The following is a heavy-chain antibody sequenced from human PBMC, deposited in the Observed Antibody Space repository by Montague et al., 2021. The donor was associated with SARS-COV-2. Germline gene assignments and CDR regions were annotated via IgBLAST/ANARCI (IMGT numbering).Heavy chain of an antibody. D-gene: IGHD5-18*01. CDR2: IWYDGSNK. CDR1: GFTFSSYG. CDR3: ARDMLYSYASVGFFYMDV. J-gene: IGHJ6*03. V-gene: IGHV3-33*01. Sequence: SLRLSCAASGFTFSSYGMHWVRQAPGKGLEWVAVIWYDGSNKYYADSVKGRFTISRDNSKNTLYLQMNSLRAEDTAVYCCARDMLYSYASVGFFYMDVWGKGTTVTVSS.